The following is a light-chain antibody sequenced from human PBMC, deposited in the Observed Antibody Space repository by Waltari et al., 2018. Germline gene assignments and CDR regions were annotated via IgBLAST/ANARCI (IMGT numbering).Light chain of an antibody. CDR1: QSVSIY. Sequence: IVLTQSPATLSLSPGERATLSCRASQSVSIYLAWYQQKPGRSPRLLIYDTSNRAAGVPARFTGSGSGTDFTLTINSLEPDDFAVYYCQQRRHWPSYTFGQGTRLEIK. CDR2: DTS. CDR3: QQRRHWPSYT. J-gene: IGKJ2*01. V-gene: IGKV3-11*01.